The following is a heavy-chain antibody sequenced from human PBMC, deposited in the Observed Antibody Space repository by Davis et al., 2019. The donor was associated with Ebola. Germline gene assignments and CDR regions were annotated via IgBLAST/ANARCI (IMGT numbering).Heavy chain of an antibody. CDR3: AKAQRYYYYAVDV. Sequence: GESLKIPCAASGFTFSNYAMSWVRQAPRKGLEWVSAIRCSGGSTYYADSVKGRFYISRDNSKHTLYLQMNSLSAEDTAVYYCAKAQRYYYYAVDVWGQGTTVTVSS. J-gene: IGHJ6*02. CDR2: IRCSGGST. V-gene: IGHV3-23*01. CDR1: GFTFSNYA. D-gene: IGHD6-25*01.